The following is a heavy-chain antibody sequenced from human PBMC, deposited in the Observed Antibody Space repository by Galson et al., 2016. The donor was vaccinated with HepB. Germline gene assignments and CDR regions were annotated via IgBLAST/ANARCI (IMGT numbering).Heavy chain of an antibody. CDR3: ARESRDFSGYYQYFDY. V-gene: IGHV4-31*03. CDR1: GGSISSGDYY. Sequence: TLSLTCTVSGGSISSGDYYWSWIRQHPGKGLEWIGYIYYTETSYYNLSLKSRVTISIDTSKSQFSLKLSSVTAADTAMYYCARESRDFSGYYQYFDYWGQGTLVTVSS. CDR2: IYYTETS. J-gene: IGHJ4*02. D-gene: IGHD3-22*01.